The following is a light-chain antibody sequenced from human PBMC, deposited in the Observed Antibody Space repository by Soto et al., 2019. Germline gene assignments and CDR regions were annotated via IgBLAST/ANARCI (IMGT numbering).Light chain of an antibody. CDR3: AAWDDSLSGVV. V-gene: IGLV2-8*01. Sequence: QSALTQPPSASGSPGQSVTISCTGTSSDGGGYHYVSWYQQHPGKAPKLLMHGNSQRPSGVPDRFSGSKSGTSASLAISGLRTEDEADYYCAAWDDSLSGVVFGGGTKVTVL. J-gene: IGLJ2*01. CDR2: GNS. CDR1: SSDGGGYHY.